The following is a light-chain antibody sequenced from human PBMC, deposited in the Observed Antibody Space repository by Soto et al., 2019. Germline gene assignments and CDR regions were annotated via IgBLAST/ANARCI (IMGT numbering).Light chain of an antibody. CDR3: QSYDRGLTDYA. CDR2: GND. J-gene: IGLJ1*01. V-gene: IGLV1-40*01. Sequence: QSVLTQPPSVSGAPGQRGTISCTGTSSNIGAGYEVHWYHQLPGTAPKFLVSGNDNRPSGVPDRLSASKSGTSGSLAITGLQAEDEGHYYCQSYDRGLTDYAFRTGTKV. CDR1: SSNIGAGYE.